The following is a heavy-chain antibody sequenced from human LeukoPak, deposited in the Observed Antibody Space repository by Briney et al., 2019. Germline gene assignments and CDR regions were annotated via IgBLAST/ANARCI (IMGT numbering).Heavy chain of an antibody. J-gene: IGHJ6*03. D-gene: IGHD6-13*01. CDR1: GFTFSDYY. V-gene: IGHV4-34*01. Sequence: PGGSLRLSCAASGFTFSDYYMSWIRQPPEKGLEWLREINHSGSTNYNPPLKSRVTISVDTSKNQFSLKLSSMTAADTAVYYCARLSSSWYGYYYYYMDVWGKGTTVTVSS. CDR2: INHSGST. CDR3: ARLSSSWYGYYYYYMDV.